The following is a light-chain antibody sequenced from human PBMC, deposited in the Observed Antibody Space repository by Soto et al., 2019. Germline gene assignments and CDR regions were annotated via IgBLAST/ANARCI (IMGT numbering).Light chain of an antibody. Sequence: DIPMTQSPSTLSASVGDRISITCRASQSISSWLAWYQQKPGKAPKLLIYKASSLEGGVPSRFSGSGSGTEFTLTISSPQPDDYATYYCQQYHSFWTFGQGT. V-gene: IGKV1-5*03. J-gene: IGKJ1*01. CDR3: QQYHSFWT. CDR2: KAS. CDR1: QSISSW.